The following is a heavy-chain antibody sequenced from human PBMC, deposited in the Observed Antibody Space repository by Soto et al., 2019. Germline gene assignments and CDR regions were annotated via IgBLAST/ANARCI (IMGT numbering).Heavy chain of an antibody. CDR2: IYHVGFT. CDR3: ARVRPPPSTRPAAVLYYFDY. V-gene: IGHV4-4*02. J-gene: IGHJ4*02. Sequence: QVHLQESGPGLVKPSGTLSLTCGVSGASVSSSHWWTWVRQPPGKGLEWIGEIYHVGFTSYNPSLKRRVIMSLDQSRNQFSLKMSSVTAADTAVYYCARVRPPPSTRPAAVLYYFDYWGQGSLVTVSS. CDR1: GASVSSSHW. D-gene: IGHD2-2*01.